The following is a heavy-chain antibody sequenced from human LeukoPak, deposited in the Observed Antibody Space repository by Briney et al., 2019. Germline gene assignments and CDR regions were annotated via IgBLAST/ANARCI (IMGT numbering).Heavy chain of an antibody. CDR3: ATVRGYSYDLPNFDY. CDR2: INPNSGGT. V-gene: IGHV1-2*02. Sequence: ASVKVSCKASGYTFTGYYMHWVRQAPGQGLEWMGWINPNSGGTNYAQKFQGRVTMTRDTSISTAYMELSSLRSEDTAVYYCATVRGYSYDLPNFDYWGQGTLVTVSS. J-gene: IGHJ4*02. D-gene: IGHD5-18*01. CDR1: GYTFTGYY.